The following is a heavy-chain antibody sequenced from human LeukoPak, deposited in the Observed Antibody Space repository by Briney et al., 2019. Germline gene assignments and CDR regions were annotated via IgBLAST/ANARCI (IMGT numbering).Heavy chain of an antibody. V-gene: IGHV1-3*01. D-gene: IGHD3-22*01. J-gene: IGHJ5*02. CDR1: GYTFTSYA. CDR3: VRGTTMGVVARGFDP. Sequence: GASVKVSCKASGYTFTSYAMHWVRQAPGQRLEWMGWINAGNGNTKYSQKFQGRVTITRDTSASTAYMELSSLTSEDTAVYYCVRGTTMGVVARGFDPWGQGTLVTVPS. CDR2: INAGNGNT.